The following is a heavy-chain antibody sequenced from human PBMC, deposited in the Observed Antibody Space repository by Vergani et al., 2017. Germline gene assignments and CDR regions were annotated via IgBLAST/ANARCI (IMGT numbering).Heavy chain of an antibody. CDR2: ISGQNFRT. J-gene: IGHJ4*02. V-gene: IGHV3-23*01. CDR3: ADLYGDDGFSPF. CDR1: GFTFRNQG. D-gene: IGHD2-21*01. Sequence: EVPLFEFGGGLVPAGGFLRPFRAASGFTFRNQGKNRVRQAPGKGLEWVSGISGQNFRTHYADSVKGRFTISRDDSKNTVYLQINSLRAEDTAFYYCADLYGDDGFSPFWGQGTLVTVSS.